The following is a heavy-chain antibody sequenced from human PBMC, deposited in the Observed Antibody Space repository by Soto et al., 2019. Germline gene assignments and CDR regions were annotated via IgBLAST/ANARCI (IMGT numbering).Heavy chain of an antibody. Sequence: QVQLVQSGAEVKKPGSSVKVSCKASGGTFSSYTISWVRQAPGQGLEWMGRIIPILGIANYAQKFQGRVTITADKSTSTAYMELSSLRSEDTAVYYCARGKEYYYGSGSNNWFDPWGHGTLVTVSS. J-gene: IGHJ5*02. CDR3: ARGKEYYYGSGSNNWFDP. CDR1: GGTFSSYT. D-gene: IGHD3-10*01. CDR2: IIPILGIA. V-gene: IGHV1-69*02.